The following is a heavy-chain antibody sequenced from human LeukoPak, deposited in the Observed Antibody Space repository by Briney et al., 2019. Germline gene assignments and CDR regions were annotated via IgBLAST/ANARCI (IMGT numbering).Heavy chain of an antibody. CDR2: ININTGNP. D-gene: IGHD2-21*02. CDR3: ARVSDRGDLYHYYYYMDV. CDR1: GYIFTSYI. V-gene: IGHV7-4-1*02. J-gene: IGHJ6*03. Sequence: ASVKVCCKASGYIFTSYIKNWVRQAHGQGIEWMGLININTGNPTYAQGFTGRFVFSLDTSVSTAYLQINSLKAEDTAVYYCARVSDRGDLYHYYYYMDVWGKGTTVTVSS.